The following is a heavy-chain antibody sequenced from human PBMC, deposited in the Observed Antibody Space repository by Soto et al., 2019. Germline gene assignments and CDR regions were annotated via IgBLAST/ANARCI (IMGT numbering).Heavy chain of an antibody. CDR2: ISGSGGST. D-gene: IGHD2-2*01. Sequence: EVQLLESGGGLVQPGGSLRLSCAASGFTFSSYAMSWVRQAPGKGLEWVSGISGSGGSTFYADSVKGRFTISRDNSKNTLYLQMNSLRAEDTAVYYCAEDPSGGYCSGTSCYFWGQGTLVAVSS. J-gene: IGHJ4*02. V-gene: IGHV3-23*01. CDR3: AEDPSGGYCSGTSCYF. CDR1: GFTFSSYA.